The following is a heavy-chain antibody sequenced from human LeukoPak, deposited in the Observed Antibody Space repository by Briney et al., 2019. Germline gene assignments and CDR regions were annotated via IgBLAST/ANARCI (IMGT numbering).Heavy chain of an antibody. D-gene: IGHD3-22*01. CDR3: ARRREKVVVITSYNWFDP. J-gene: IGHJ5*02. Sequence: PSETLSLTCAVYGGSFSGYYWSWIRQPPGKGLEWIGEINHSGSTNYNPSLKSRVTISVDTSKNQFSLELSSVTAADTAVYYCARRREKVVVITSYNWFDPWGQGTLVTVSS. CDR2: INHSGST. V-gene: IGHV4-34*01. CDR1: GGSFSGYY.